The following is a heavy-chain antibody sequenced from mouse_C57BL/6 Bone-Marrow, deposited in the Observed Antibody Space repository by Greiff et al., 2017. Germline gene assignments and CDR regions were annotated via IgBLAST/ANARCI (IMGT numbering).Heavy chain of an antibody. J-gene: IGHJ2*01. Sequence: QVQLQQPGAELVMPGASVKLSCKASGYTFTSYWMHWVKQRPGQGLEWIGEIDPSDSYTNYNQKFKGKSTLTVDKSSSTAYMQLSSLTSEDSAVYYCAREGNWELGFDYWGQGTTLTVSS. CDR3: AREGNWELGFDY. CDR2: IDPSDSYT. V-gene: IGHV1-69*01. D-gene: IGHD4-1*01. CDR1: GYTFTSYW.